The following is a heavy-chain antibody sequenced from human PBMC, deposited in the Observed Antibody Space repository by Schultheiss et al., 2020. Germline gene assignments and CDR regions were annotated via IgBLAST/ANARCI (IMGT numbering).Heavy chain of an antibody. CDR2: ISSNGGST. J-gene: IGHJ3*02. CDR1: GFTFSSYA. V-gene: IGHV3-64*04. D-gene: IGHD6-19*01. CDR3: ARDRGWSSGWFAFDI. Sequence: GESLKISCAASGFTFSSYAMHWVRQAPGKGLEYVSAISSNGGSTYYADSVKGRFTISRDNSKNTLYLQMNSLRDEDTAVYYCARDRGWSSGWFAFDIWGQGTMVTVSS.